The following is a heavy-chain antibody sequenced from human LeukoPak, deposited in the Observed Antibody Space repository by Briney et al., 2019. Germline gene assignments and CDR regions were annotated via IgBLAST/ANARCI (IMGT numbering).Heavy chain of an antibody. J-gene: IGHJ4*02. CDR3: ARDHNYAFDN. CDR1: GFPFSEYS. CDR2: IGISSGNT. V-gene: IGHV3-11*05. D-gene: IGHD1-1*01. Sequence: PGGSLRLSCAASGFPFSEYSMNWVRQAPGKGLEWISYIGISSGNTKYADSVKGRFTVSEDNARNSLYLQMNSLRVEDTAVYYCARDHNYAFDNWGQGTLVTVSS.